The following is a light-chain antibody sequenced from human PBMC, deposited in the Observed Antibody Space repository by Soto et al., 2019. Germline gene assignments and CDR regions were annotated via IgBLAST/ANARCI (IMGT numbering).Light chain of an antibody. CDR3: LHDALFPYS. J-gene: IGKJ2*03. V-gene: IGKV1-6*01. CDR1: QAIRND. Sequence: AIQMTQSPSSLSASVGDTVTFTCRASQAIRNDLGWFQQRPGKPPKLLIYGISILQTGVLSRFSGSGSGTDFTLTISGLQPEDFATYYCLHDALFPYSFGQGTRLEI. CDR2: GIS.